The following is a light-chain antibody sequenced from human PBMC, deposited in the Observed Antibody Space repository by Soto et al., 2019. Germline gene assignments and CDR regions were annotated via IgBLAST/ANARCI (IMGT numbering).Light chain of an antibody. CDR1: QSVASS. CDR2: DIS. J-gene: IGKJ2*01. CDR3: QQRSNWPLYT. V-gene: IGKV3-11*01. Sequence: EIVLTQSPATLSLSPGETATLSCRASQSVASSLAWYQQKPGQAPSLLIHDISNRATGIPARFSGSGSGTEFTLTISSLEPEDYVVYYCQQRSNWPLYTFGQGTRLETK.